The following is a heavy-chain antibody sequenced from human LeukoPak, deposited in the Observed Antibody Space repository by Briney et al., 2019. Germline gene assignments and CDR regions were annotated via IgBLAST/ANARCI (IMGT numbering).Heavy chain of an antibody. J-gene: IGHJ6*02. CDR2: ISSSSSYI. D-gene: IGHD2-15*01. CDR3: ARDTQPYSHYYYYGMDV. V-gene: IGHV3-21*01. CDR1: GFTFSSYS. Sequence: GGSLRLSCAASGFTFSSYSMNWVRQASWEGLEWVSSISSSSSYIYYADSVKGRFTISRDNAKNSLYLQMNSLRAEDTAVYYCARDTQPYSHYYYYGMDVWGQGTTVTVSS.